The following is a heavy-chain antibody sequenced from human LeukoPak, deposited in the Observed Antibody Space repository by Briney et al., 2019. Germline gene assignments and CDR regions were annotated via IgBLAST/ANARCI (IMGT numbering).Heavy chain of an antibody. Sequence: GGSLRLSCAASGFTFSTYWMHWVRQAPGKGLVWVSRIKSDGSSTTYADSVKGRFTISRDNARNTLYLQMNSLRAEDSAVYYCARWTYSSGWYYDYWGQGTLVTVSS. D-gene: IGHD6-19*01. CDR1: GFTFSTYW. J-gene: IGHJ4*02. CDR2: IKSDGSST. CDR3: ARWTYSSGWYYDY. V-gene: IGHV3-74*01.